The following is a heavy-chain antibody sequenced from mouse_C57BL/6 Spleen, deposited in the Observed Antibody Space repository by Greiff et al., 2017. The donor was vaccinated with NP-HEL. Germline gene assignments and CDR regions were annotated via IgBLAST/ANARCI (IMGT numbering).Heavy chain of an antibody. CDR2: IWSGGST. V-gene: IGHV2-2*01. CDR1: GFSLTSYG. Sequence: VQGVESGPGLVQPSQSLSITCTVSGFSLTSYGVHWVRQSPGKGLEWLGVIWSGGSTDYNAAFISRLSISKDNSKSQVFFKMNSLQADDTAIYYWARNKGYDGGGYYAMDYWGQGTSVTVSS. D-gene: IGHD2-2*01. J-gene: IGHJ4*01. CDR3: ARNKGYDGGGYYAMDY.